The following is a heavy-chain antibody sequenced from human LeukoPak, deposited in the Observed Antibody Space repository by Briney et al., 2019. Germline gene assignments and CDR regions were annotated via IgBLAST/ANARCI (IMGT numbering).Heavy chain of an antibody. CDR3: ARDKVDYGDYEHAFAI. J-gene: IGHJ3*02. Sequence: GGSLRLSCAASGFIFSSYSMNWVRQAPGKGLEWVSSISSSSSYIYYADSVKGRFTISRDNAKNSLYLQMNSLRAEDTAVYYRARDKVDYGDYEHAFAIWGQGTMVTVSS. V-gene: IGHV3-21*01. D-gene: IGHD4-17*01. CDR1: GFIFSSYS. CDR2: ISSSSSYI.